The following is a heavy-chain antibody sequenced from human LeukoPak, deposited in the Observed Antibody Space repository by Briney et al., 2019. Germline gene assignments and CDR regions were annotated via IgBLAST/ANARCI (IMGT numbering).Heavy chain of an antibody. D-gene: IGHD6-13*01. CDR2: ISYDGSNK. J-gene: IGHJ4*02. V-gene: IGHV3-30*04. CDR3: ARARAAAGRRGPDY. CDR1: GFTFDDYA. Sequence: GGSLRLSCAASGFTFDDYAMHWVRQAPGKGLEWVAVISYDGSNKYYADSVKGRFTISRDNSKNTLYLQMNSLRAEDTAVYYCARARAAAGRRGPDYWGQGTLVTVSS.